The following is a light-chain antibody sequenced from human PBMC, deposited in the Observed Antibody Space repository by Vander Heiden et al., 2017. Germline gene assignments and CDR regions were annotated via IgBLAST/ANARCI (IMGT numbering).Light chain of an antibody. CDR3: QQYNSEYRT. Sequence: DIQLTQSPSTLSASVGDRVTITCRASQSISSWLAWYQQKPGKAPKLLVYKASSLESGVPTRVSGSGSGTEFTLTISSLQPDDLATYYCQQYNSEYRTFGQGTKVEIK. V-gene: IGKV1-5*03. CDR2: KAS. J-gene: IGKJ1*01. CDR1: QSISSW.